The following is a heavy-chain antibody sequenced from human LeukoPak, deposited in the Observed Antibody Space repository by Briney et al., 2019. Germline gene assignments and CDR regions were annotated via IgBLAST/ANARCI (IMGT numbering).Heavy chain of an antibody. Sequence: HSQTLSLTCAISGDSVSSNSAAWNWIRQSPPRGLEWLGRTYYRSKWYNDYAVSVKSRITINPDTSKNQFSLQLNSVTPEDTAVYYCARDPGILWFGEPQTYYFDYWGQGTLVTVSS. CDR2: TYYRSKWYN. D-gene: IGHD3-10*01. CDR3: ARDPGILWFGEPQTYYFDY. V-gene: IGHV6-1*01. J-gene: IGHJ4*02. CDR1: GDSVSSNSAA.